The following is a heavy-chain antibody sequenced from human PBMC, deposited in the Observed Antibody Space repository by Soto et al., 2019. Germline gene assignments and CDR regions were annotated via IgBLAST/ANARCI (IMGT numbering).Heavy chain of an antibody. D-gene: IGHD2-21*01. CDR1: GNSIGSYNYY. CDR2: VYYGGKT. Sequence: NPSETLSLTCTVSGNSIGSYNYYWGWIRQPPGKGLEWIGSVYYGGKTHYNPSLESRVTISVDTSKSQFYLSLSSVTATDTAVYYCARQEVVVVIAQTPFDYWGQGTPVTVSS. J-gene: IGHJ4*02. V-gene: IGHV4-39*01. CDR3: ARQEVVVVIAQTPFDY.